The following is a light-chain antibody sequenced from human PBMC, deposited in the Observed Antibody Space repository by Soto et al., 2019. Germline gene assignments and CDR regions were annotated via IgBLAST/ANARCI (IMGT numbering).Light chain of an antibody. Sequence: EIVLTQSRGTLSLSPGERSTLSCMAIQSVGSNYLAWYQQKPGQAPRILIFGASSRATGIPDRLSGSGSGTDFTLTVSRLDPEDFPVYYCQQYGTLITFGQGTRLEIK. J-gene: IGKJ5*01. CDR1: QSVGSNY. V-gene: IGKV3-20*01. CDR2: GAS. CDR3: QQYGTLIT.